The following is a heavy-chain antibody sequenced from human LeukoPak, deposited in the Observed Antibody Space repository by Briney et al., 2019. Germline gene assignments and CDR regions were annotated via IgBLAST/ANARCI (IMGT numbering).Heavy chain of an antibody. CDR3: ARGGSAGFDY. CDR1: GYSFIDYY. J-gene: IGHJ4*02. CDR2: IIPILGIA. V-gene: IGHV1-69*04. Sequence: SVKVSCKASGYSFIDYYMHWVRQAPGQGLEWMGRIIPILGIANYAQKFQGRVTITADKSTSTAYMELSSLRSEDTAVYYCARGGSAGFDYWGQGTLVTVSS. D-gene: IGHD6-6*01.